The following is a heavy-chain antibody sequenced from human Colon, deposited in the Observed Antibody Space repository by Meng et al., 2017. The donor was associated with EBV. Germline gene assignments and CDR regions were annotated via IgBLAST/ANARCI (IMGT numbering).Heavy chain of an antibody. CDR1: GFTFSSYA. CDR3: ARGKTGTNL. J-gene: IGHJ4*02. Sequence: VQLVESGGGVVQPGRFLRLSCAASGFTFSSYAMHWVRQAPGKGLEWVAVISYDGSNKYYADSVKGRFTISRDNSKNTLYLQMNSLRAEDTAVYYCARGKTGTNLWGQGTLCTVS. V-gene: IGHV3-30-3*01. CDR2: ISYDGSNK. D-gene: IGHD1-1*01.